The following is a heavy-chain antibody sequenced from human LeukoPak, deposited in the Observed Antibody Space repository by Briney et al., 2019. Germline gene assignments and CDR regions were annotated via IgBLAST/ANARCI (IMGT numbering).Heavy chain of an antibody. CDR2: ISGSGGST. Sequence: EAGGSLRLSCAASGFTFSSYAMSWVRQAPGKGLEWVSAISGSGGSTYYADSVKGRFTISRDNSKNTLYLQMNSLGTEDTAVYYCAPRGIAVAGPFDYWGQGTLVTVSS. J-gene: IGHJ4*02. CDR1: GFTFSSYA. D-gene: IGHD6-19*01. CDR3: APRGIAVAGPFDY. V-gene: IGHV3-23*01.